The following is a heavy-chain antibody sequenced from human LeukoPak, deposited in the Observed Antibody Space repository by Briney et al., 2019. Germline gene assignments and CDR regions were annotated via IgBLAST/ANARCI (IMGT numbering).Heavy chain of an antibody. V-gene: IGHV3-23*01. J-gene: IGHJ2*01. D-gene: IGHD3-16*02. Sequence: PGGSLRLSCAASGFIFNTNAMTWVRQAPGKGLEWVSTVTGSDGSTFYANSVKGRFTISRDNSKNTVFLHMTSLRAEDTAVYYCAKDRLSAARITLDWYFDLWGRGTLVTVSS. CDR2: VTGSDGST. CDR1: GFIFNTNA. CDR3: AKDRLSAARITLDWYFDL.